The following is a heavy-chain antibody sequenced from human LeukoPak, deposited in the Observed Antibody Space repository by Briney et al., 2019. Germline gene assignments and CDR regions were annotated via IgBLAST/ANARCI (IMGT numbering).Heavy chain of an antibody. Sequence: SETLSLTCAVYGGSFSGYYWSWIRQPPGKGLEWIGEINHSGSTNYNPSLKSRVTISVETSKNQFSLKLSSVTAADTAVYYCARGITRRYCSGDSCSGPPWGQGTLVTVSS. V-gene: IGHV4-34*01. J-gene: IGHJ5*02. D-gene: IGHD2-15*01. CDR2: INHSGST. CDR1: GGSFSGYY. CDR3: ARGITRRYCSGDSCSGPP.